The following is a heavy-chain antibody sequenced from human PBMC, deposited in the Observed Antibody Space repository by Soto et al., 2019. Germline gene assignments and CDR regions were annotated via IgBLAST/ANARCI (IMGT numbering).Heavy chain of an antibody. CDR2: IWSDGSRT. D-gene: IGHD2-21*02. CDR3: ARDDDFQANAFDY. CDR1: GSTFSNYG. Sequence: GGSLRLSCAPSGSTFSNYGMHWVRQTPGKGLEWVAVIWSDGSRTVYEDSVKGRFTISRDNSENTLFLQMNSLRAEDTGVYYCARDDDFQANAFDYWGQGTLVTVSS. J-gene: IGHJ4*02. V-gene: IGHV3-33*01.